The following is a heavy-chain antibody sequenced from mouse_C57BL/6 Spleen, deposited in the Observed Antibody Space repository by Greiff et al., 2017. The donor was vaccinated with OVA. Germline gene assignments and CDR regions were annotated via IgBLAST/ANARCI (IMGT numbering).Heavy chain of an antibody. CDR2: IYPGGGDT. Sequence: QVQLQQSGAELVKPGASVKLSCKASGYAFSSYWMTWVKQRPGKGLEWIGQIYPGGGDTNYNGKFKGKATLTADKSSSTAYMQLSSLTSEDSAVYFCGRAYGSWYFDVWGTGTTVTVSS. CDR3: GRAYGSWYFDV. D-gene: IGHD1-1*01. CDR1: GYAFSSYW. V-gene: IGHV1-80*01. J-gene: IGHJ1*03.